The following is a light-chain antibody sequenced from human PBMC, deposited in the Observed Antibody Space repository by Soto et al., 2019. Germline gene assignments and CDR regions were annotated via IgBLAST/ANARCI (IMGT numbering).Light chain of an antibody. CDR3: QQYNNWPPYT. J-gene: IGKJ2*01. Sequence: EIVMTQSPATLSVSPGERATLSCRASQSVSSNLAWYQQKPGQAPRLLIYGASTRATGIPARFSGSGSGTEFTLTISSLQSEDFALYYCQQYNNWPPYTFGQGTKLVIK. V-gene: IGKV3-15*01. CDR2: GAS. CDR1: QSVSSN.